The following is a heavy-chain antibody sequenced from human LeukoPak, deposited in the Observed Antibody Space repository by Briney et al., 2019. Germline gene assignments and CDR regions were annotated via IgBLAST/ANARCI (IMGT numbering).Heavy chain of an antibody. CDR1: GFTFSSYW. J-gene: IGHJ4*02. Sequence: GGSPRLSCAASGFTFSSYWMSWVRQAPGKGLEWVANIKQDGSEKYYVDSVKGRFTISRDNAKNSLYLQMNSLRAEDTAVYYCARTVRGVITGWYFDYWGQGTLVTVSS. CDR3: ARTVRGVITGWYFDY. CDR2: IKQDGSEK. D-gene: IGHD3-10*01. V-gene: IGHV3-7*03.